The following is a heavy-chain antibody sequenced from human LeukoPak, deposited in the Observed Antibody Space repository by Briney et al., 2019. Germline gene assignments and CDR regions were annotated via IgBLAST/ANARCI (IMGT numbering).Heavy chain of an antibody. CDR2: ISYSGGTT. D-gene: IGHD3-3*01. J-gene: IGHJ4*02. CDR3: AKDFTMGIVDY. CDR1: GFTFSSYA. Sequence: SGGSLRLSCEASGFTFSSYAMAWVHQAPGKGLEWVSTISYSGGTTYYADSVKGRFTISRDNSKNTLCLQMNSLRADDTALYYCAKDFTMGIVDYWGQGTLVTVSS. V-gene: IGHV3-23*01.